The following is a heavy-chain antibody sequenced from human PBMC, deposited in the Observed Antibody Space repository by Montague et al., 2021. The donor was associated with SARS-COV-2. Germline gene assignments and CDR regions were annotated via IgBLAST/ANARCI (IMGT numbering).Heavy chain of an antibody. CDR3: AREGLLGSYYGFLDY. Sequence: SLRLSCAASGITFSSYAMHWVRQAPGKGLEWVAVISYDGSNKYYADPVKGRFTISRDNSKNTLYLQMNSLRAGDTAVYYCAREGLLGSYYGFLDYWGQGTLVTVSS. CDR2: ISYDGSNK. J-gene: IGHJ4*02. D-gene: IGHD3-10*01. CDR1: GITFSSYA. V-gene: IGHV3-30-3*01.